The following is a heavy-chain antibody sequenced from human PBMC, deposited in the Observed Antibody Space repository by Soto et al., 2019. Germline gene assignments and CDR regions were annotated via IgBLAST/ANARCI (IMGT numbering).Heavy chain of an antibody. J-gene: IGHJ2*01. V-gene: IGHV3-48*02. Sequence: EGQLVESGGGLVQPGGSLRLSCAASGFTFSSYSMNWVRQAPGKGLEWLSYTSSGSATIYYADSVKGRFTISRDNAKNSLYLQMNSRRDEDSAVYYCTTDSASYSSSSGSYWYFDLWGRGTLVIVSS. CDR2: TSSGSATI. CDR1: GFTFSSYS. D-gene: IGHD6-6*01. CDR3: TTDSASYSSSSGSYWYFDL.